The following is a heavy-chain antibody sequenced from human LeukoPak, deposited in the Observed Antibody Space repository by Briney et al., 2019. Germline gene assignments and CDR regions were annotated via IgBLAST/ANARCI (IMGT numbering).Heavy chain of an antibody. CDR1: GFTFNNNA. CDR2: INGGGDAT. V-gene: IGHV3-23*01. CDR3: ARDSGYSSGWLDY. Sequence: PGGSLRLSCATSGFTFNNNAMSWGRQAPGKRLEWVSAINGGGDATEYADSVKGRFTISRDNSKNTLYLQMNSLRAEDTAVYYCARDSGYSSGWLDYWGQGTLVTVSS. J-gene: IGHJ4*02. D-gene: IGHD6-19*01.